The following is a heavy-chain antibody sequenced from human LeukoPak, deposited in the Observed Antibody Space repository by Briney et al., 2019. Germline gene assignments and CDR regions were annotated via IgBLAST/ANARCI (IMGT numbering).Heavy chain of an antibody. CDR2: IYYSGST. V-gene: IGHV4-39*07. CDR3: ARSLTLPLEWLRLPYFDY. D-gene: IGHD5-12*01. CDR1: GGSISSSSYY. Sequence: PSETLSLTCTVSGGSISSSSYYWGWIRQPPGKGLEWIGSIYYSGSTYYNPSLKSRVTKSVDTSKNQFSLKLSSVTAADTAVYYCARSLTLPLEWLRLPYFDYWGQGTLVTVSS. J-gene: IGHJ4*02.